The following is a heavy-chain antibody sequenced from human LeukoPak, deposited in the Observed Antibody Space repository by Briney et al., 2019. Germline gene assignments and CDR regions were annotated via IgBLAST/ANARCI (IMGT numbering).Heavy chain of an antibody. CDR1: RFMFSNYW. V-gene: IGHV3-7*03. J-gene: IGHJ3*02. Sequence: GGSLRLSCAASRFMFSNYWMTWVRQAPGKGLEWVANIKRDGSDKHSVGGRFTVSRDNAKNSLYLQINSLRVEDTGVYYCARDSSGTYFYGSGTYYYDAFDIWGQGTVVTVSS. CDR2: IKRDGSDK. D-gene: IGHD3-10*01. CDR3: ARDSSGTYFYGSGTYYYDAFDI.